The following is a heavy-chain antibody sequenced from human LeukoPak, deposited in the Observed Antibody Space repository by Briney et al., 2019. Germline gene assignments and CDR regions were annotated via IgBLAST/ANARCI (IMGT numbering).Heavy chain of an antibody. J-gene: IGHJ4*02. CDR2: ICHSGST. CDR3: ARDLMLWSGPVRGVLFDY. CDR1: GGSISSGGYS. V-gene: IGHV4-30-2*01. Sequence: SETLSLTCAVSGGSISSGGYSWSWIRQPPGKGLEWIGYICHSGSTYYNPSLKSRVTISVDRSKNQFSLKLNSVTAADTAVYYCARDLMLWSGPVRGVLFDYWGQGTLVTVSS. D-gene: IGHD3-10*01.